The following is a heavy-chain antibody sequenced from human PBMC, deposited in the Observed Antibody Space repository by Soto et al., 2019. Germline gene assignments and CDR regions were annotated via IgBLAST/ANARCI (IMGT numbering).Heavy chain of an antibody. D-gene: IGHD6-13*01. CDR1: GGSFSGYY. V-gene: IGHV4-34*01. CDR3: ARHHVRGRTIAGAAEF. Sequence: QVQLQQWGAGLLKPSETLSLTCAAYGGSFSGYYWSWIRQPPGKGLEWIGEINHSGNTNYNPSLKSRVTISVDTSKNQLFLNLSSVTAADTAMYYCARHHVRGRTIAGAAEFWGQGTLVTVSS. J-gene: IGHJ4*02. CDR2: INHSGNT.